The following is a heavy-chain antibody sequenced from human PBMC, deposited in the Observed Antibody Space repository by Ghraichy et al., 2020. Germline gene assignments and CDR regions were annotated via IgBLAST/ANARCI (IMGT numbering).Heavy chain of an antibody. J-gene: IGHJ4*02. CDR1: GGSITSSSYY. Sequence: SETLSLTCTVSGGSITSSSYYWGWIRQPPGKGLEWIGNIYYSGNTYYNPSLKSRVTISVDTSKNQFSLRLSSVTAADTAVYYCASLPLLYTSGWYYFDYWGQGTLVTVSS. CDR3: ASLPLLYTSGWYYFDY. CDR2: IYYSGNT. V-gene: IGHV4-39*01. D-gene: IGHD6-19*01.